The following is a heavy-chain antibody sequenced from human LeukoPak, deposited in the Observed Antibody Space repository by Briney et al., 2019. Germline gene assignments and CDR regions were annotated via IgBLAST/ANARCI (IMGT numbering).Heavy chain of an antibody. V-gene: IGHV4-59*01. CDR3: ARVFLWHRGMDV. J-gene: IGHJ6*02. CDR2: IYYSGST. Sequence: PSETLSLTCTVSGGSISSYYWSWIRQPPGKGLEWIGYIYYSGSTNYNPSLKSRVTISVDTSKNQFSLKLSSVTAADTAVYYCARVFLWHRGMDVWGQGTTVTVSS. CDR1: GGSISSYY. D-gene: IGHD3-10*01.